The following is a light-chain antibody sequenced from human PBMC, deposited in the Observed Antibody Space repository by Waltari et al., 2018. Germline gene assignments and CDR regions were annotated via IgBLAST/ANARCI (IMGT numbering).Light chain of an antibody. CDR2: TVN. CDR3: CSYAGRSTYV. Sequence: QSALTQPASVSGSPGQSITISCTGTDSDVGPYNLVSWYQQHPGNVPKLIIYTVNKRPSGVSNRFSASKSGNTASLTISGLQAEDEADYYCCSYAGRSTYVFGPGTKVTVL. CDR1: DSDVGPYNL. V-gene: IGLV2-23*02. J-gene: IGLJ1*01.